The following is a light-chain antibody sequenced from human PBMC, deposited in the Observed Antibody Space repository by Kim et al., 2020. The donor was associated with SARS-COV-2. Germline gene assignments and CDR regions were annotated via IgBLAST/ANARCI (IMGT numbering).Light chain of an antibody. CDR3: QQYDNRPLT. CDR1: QDISNY. J-gene: IGKJ4*01. V-gene: IGKV1-33*01. Sequence: DIQMTQSPSSLSASVGDRVTITCQASQDISNYLNWYQQKPGKAPKLLIYDASNLETGVPSRFSGSGSGTDFTFTISSLQPEDIATYYWQQYDNRPLTVGGGTKVDIK. CDR2: DAS.